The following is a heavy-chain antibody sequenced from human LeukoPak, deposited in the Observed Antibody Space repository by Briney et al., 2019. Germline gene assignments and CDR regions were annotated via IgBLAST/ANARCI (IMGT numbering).Heavy chain of an antibody. D-gene: IGHD4-17*01. CDR3: AKERVGDYGDYYYYYYGMDV. CDR1: GFTFSSYG. CDR2: ISYDGSNK. J-gene: IGHJ6*02. Sequence: PGGSLRLSCAASGFTFSSYGMHWVRQAPGKGLEWVAVISYDGSNKYYADSVKSRFTISRDNSKNTLYLQMNSLRAEDTAVYYCAKERVGDYGDYYYYYYGMDVWGQGTTVTVSS. V-gene: IGHV3-30*18.